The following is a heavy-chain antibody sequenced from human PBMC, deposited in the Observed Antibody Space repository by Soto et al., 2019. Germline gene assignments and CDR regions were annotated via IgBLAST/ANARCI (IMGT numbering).Heavy chain of an antibody. Sequence: QVQLVQSGAEVKRPGASVKISCKASGFSPTTYAFSWVRRAPGQGLEWMGLISADTGEPRYAQKFQGRVAMTTDTSTRTAYMELRGLTSDDTAVYYCGVSAGLDFWGQGTRVTVSS. J-gene: IGHJ4*02. V-gene: IGHV1-18*01. CDR3: GVSAGLDF. CDR1: GFSPTTYA. CDR2: ISADTGEP. D-gene: IGHD6-13*01.